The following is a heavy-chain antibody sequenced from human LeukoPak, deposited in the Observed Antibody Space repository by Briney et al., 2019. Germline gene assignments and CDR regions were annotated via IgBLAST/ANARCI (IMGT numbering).Heavy chain of an antibody. J-gene: IGHJ6*02. D-gene: IGHD5-12*01. CDR1: GFTFSNAR. V-gene: IGHV3-15*01. CDR2: IKSKTDGGTT. Sequence: GGSLRLSCAASGFTFSNARMSWVRQAPGKGLEWVGRIKSKTDGGTTDYAAPVKGRFTISRDDSKNTLYLQMNSLKTEDTAVYYCTTRYSGYEPYYAMDVWGQGTTVTVSS. CDR3: TTRYSGYEPYYAMDV.